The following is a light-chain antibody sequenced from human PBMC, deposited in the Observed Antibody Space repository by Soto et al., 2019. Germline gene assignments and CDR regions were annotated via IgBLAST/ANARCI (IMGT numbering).Light chain of an antibody. V-gene: IGLV2-14*03. CDR3: CSYTSSSTPVV. Sequence: QSALTQPASVSGSPGQSITISCTGTSSDVGGHNYVSWYQQHPGKAPKLMIYDVSNRPSGVSNRFSGSKSGNTAYLTISGLQAEDEADYYCCSYTSSSTPVVFGGGTQLTVL. J-gene: IGLJ2*01. CDR1: SSDVGGHNY. CDR2: DVS.